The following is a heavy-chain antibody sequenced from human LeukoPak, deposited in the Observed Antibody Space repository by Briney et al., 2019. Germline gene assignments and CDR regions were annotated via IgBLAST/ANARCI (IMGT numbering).Heavy chain of an antibody. V-gene: IGHV1-18*04. Sequence: GASVKVSCKASGYTFTGYYMHWVRQAPGQGLEWMGWISAYNGNTNYAQKLQGRVTMTTDTSTSTAYMELRSLRSDDTAVYYCARDILPEGFDYWGQGTLVTVSS. J-gene: IGHJ4*02. CDR2: ISAYNGNT. CDR1: GYTFTGYY. CDR3: ARDILPEGFDY. D-gene: IGHD2-21*01.